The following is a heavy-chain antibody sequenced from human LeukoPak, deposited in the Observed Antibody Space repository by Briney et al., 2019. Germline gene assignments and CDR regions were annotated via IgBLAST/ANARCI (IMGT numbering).Heavy chain of an antibody. Sequence: PGGSLRLSCAASGFTFSSYGMHWVRQAPGKGLEWVADIWHDGGNKYYADSVKGRFAISRDNSKNTMSLQMDSLRAEVTPMYYCAAHHYGSGRCSYYFDYWGQGTLVTVSS. CDR3: AAHHYGSGRCSYYFDY. CDR2: IWHDGGNK. V-gene: IGHV3-33*01. CDR1: GFTFSSYG. D-gene: IGHD3-10*01. J-gene: IGHJ4*02.